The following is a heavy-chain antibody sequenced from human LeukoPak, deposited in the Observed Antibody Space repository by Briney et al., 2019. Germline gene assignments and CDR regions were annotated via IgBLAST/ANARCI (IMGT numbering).Heavy chain of an antibody. CDR3: ARVGSWQGGYFDY. Sequence: PSETLSLTCTVSGGSISSYYWSWIRQPPGKGLEWIGYIYYSGSTNYNPSLKSRVTISVDTSKNQFSLKLSSVTAADTAVYYCARVGSWQGGYFDYWGQGTLVTVSS. V-gene: IGHV4-59*12. J-gene: IGHJ4*02. CDR1: GGSISSYY. D-gene: IGHD6-13*01. CDR2: IYYSGST.